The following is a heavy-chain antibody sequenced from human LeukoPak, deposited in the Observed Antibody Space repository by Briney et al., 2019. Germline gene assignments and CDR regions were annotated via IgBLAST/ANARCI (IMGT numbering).Heavy chain of an antibody. J-gene: IGHJ4*02. CDR3: TRTRWATGTITDY. CDR2: ITSKDFGETK. CDR1: GLTFGDYA. V-gene: IGHV3-49*03. Sequence: GGSLRLSCTTSGLTFGDYAMSWFRRAPGKRLEWVGYITSKDFGETKRYAASVMGRFSISRDDSNSIAYLQMNSLRTEDTALYICTRTRWATGTITDYWGQGTLVIVSS. D-gene: IGHD1-1*01.